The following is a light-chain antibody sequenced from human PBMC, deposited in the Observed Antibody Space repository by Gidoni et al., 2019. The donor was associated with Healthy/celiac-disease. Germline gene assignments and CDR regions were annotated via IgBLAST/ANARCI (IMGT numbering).Light chain of an antibody. CDR3: QQSYRTPFT. J-gene: IGKJ4*01. CDR1: QSIISY. V-gene: IGKV1-39*01. Sequence: DIQMAQSPSSLSAAVGDSVTITCRASQSIISYLNWYQQIPGNAPTLLSYAASSLQRWVPSMFSGSGSATDFSLTISRLPPEDFATYYCQQSYRTPFTFXGXTKVEIK. CDR2: AAS.